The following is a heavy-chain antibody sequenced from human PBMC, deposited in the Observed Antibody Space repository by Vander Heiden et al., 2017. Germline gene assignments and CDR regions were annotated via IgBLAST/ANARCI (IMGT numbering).Heavy chain of an antibody. D-gene: IGHD1-26*01. J-gene: IGHJ4*02. CDR2: TRNKANSYTT. CDR1: GLTFSDHY. V-gene: IGHV3-72*01. CDR3: ASISGSFGDY. Sequence: EVQLVESGGGLVQPGGSLRLSCAASGLTFSDHYMDWVRQAPGKGLEWVGRTRNKANSYTTEYAASVKGRFTISRDDSKNSLYLQMNSLKTEDTAVYYCASISGSFGDYWGQGTLVTVSS.